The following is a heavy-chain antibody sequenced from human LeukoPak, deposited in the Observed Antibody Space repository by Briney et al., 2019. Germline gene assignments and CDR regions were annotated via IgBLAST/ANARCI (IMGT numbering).Heavy chain of an antibody. D-gene: IGHD2-21*02. CDR3: AKIYCGGDCYSAQYYYYYGMDV. J-gene: IGHJ6*02. CDR2: ISGSGGST. CDR1: GFTFSSYA. Sequence: PGGSLRLSCAASGFTFSSYAMSWVRQAPGKGLEWVSAISGSGGSTYYADSVKGRFTISRDNSKNTLYLQMNSLRAEDTAVCYCAKIYCGGDCYSAQYYYYYGMDVWGQGTTVTVSS. V-gene: IGHV3-23*01.